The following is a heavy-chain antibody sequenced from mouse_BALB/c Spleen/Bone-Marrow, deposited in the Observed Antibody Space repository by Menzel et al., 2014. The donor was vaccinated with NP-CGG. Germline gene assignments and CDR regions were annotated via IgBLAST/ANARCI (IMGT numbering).Heavy chain of an antibody. CDR1: GYSFTSGYV. Sequence: EVKLLESGPDLVKPSQSLSLTCTVTGYSFTSGYVWRLIRPLPGNLLEWVGYIPYSGSTNYNPSFKSRIAITRDTSKNQFFLQVNSGTTEDTATYYCAREARTTARFAYWGQGTLVTVSA. V-gene: IGHV3-1*02. CDR2: IPYSGST. CDR3: AREARTTARFAY. D-gene: IGHD1-2*01. J-gene: IGHJ3*01.